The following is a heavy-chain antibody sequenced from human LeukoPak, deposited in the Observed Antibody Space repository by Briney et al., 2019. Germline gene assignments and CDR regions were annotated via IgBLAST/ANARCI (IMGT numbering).Heavy chain of an antibody. Sequence: SVKVSCKASGGAFSSYAISWLRQAPGQGLEWMGVIIPIFCTANYAQKFQGRVTITADESTSTAYMELSSLRSEDTAVYYCARGLVRGVHYYFDYWGQGTLVTVSS. D-gene: IGHD3-10*01. CDR1: GGAFSSYA. J-gene: IGHJ4*02. V-gene: IGHV1-69*13. CDR3: ARGLVRGVHYYFDY. CDR2: IIPIFCTA.